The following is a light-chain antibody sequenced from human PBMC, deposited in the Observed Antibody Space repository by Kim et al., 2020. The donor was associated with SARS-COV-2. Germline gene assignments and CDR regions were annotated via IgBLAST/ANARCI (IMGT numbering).Light chain of an antibody. CDR2: YDS. CDR3: QVWDNDLAV. V-gene: IGLV3-21*04. J-gene: IGLJ2*01. CDR1: KVGSKS. Sequence: SYELTQPPLVSLAPGKTATITCGGNKVGSKSLHWYQQKPGQAPVLVISYDSDRPSGIPERFSGSNSGNTATLTISGVEAGDEADYYCQVWDNDLAVFGGGTQLTVL.